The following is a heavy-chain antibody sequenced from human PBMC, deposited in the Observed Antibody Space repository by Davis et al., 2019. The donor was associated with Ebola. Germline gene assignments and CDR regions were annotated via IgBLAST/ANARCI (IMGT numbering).Heavy chain of an antibody. V-gene: IGHV5-51*01. D-gene: IGHD4-11*01. CDR1: GYSFTSSW. Sequence: GESLKISCKGSGYSFTSSWIGWVRQTPGRGLEWMGIIYPGDSDTKYSPSFQGQVTFSADKSISTAYLQWSNLKASDTAMYYCARSDSNYVSPFDIWGQGTMVTVSS. CDR2: IYPGDSDT. J-gene: IGHJ3*02. CDR3: ARSDSNYVSPFDI.